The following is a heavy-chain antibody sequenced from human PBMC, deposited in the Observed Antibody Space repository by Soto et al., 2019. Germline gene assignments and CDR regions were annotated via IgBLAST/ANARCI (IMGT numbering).Heavy chain of an antibody. D-gene: IGHD2-2*02. J-gene: IGHJ6*02. Sequence: PGGSLRLSCAASGFTFSDYYMSWIRQAPGKGLEWVSYISSSSSYTNYADSVKGRFTISGDNAKNSLYLQMNSLRAEDTAVYYCARDHRSSTSCYSYRNYYYGMDVWGQGTTVTVSS. V-gene: IGHV3-11*06. CDR3: ARDHRSSTSCYSYRNYYYGMDV. CDR2: ISSSSSYT. CDR1: GFTFSDYY.